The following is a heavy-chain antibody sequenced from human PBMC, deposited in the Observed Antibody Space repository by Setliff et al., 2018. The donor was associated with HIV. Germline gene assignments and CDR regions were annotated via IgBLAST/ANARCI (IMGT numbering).Heavy chain of an antibody. D-gene: IGHD3-10*01. Sequence: SETLSLTCAVSDGSFSDYYWVWIRQSPGKGLEWIGEISHSGSTNYNPSLKSRVTISVDTSKNQISLKLSSMTAADMAVYYCARRTRTGIRAVIARHFDLWGRGTLVTVSS. CDR2: ISHSGST. CDR1: DGSFSDYY. J-gene: IGHJ2*01. V-gene: IGHV4-34*01. CDR3: ARRTRTGIRAVIARHFDL.